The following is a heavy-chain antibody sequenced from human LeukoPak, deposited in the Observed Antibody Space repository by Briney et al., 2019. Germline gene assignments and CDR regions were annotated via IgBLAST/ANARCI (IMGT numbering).Heavy chain of an antibody. CDR1: GGSISSSSYY. J-gene: IGHJ5*02. Sequence: SETLSLTCTVSGGSISSSSYYWGWIRQPPGKGLEWIGEINHSGSTYYNPSLKSRVTISVDTSKNQFSLKLSSATAADTAVYYCARGYSSSWYFNWFDPWGQGTLVTVSS. CDR3: ARGYSSSWYFNWFDP. V-gene: IGHV4-39*07. CDR2: INHSGST. D-gene: IGHD6-13*01.